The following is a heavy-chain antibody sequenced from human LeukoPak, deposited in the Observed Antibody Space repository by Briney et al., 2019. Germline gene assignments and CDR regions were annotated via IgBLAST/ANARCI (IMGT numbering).Heavy chain of an antibody. CDR2: ISGDGGST. V-gene: IGHV3-43*02. CDR3: AKDINRAAAGIFDY. CDR1: GFTFSSYA. Sequence: GGSLRLSCAASGFTFSSYAMHWVRQAPGKGLEWVSLISGDGGSTYYADSVKGRFTISRDNSKNSLYLQMNSLRTEDTALYYCAKDINRAAAGIFDYWGQGTLVTVSS. J-gene: IGHJ4*02. D-gene: IGHD6-13*01.